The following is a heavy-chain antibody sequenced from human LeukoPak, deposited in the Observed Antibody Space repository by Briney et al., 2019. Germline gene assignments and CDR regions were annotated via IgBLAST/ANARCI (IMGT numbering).Heavy chain of an antibody. V-gene: IGHV3-48*03. CDR3: AELGITMIGGV. CDR2: ISSSSSTI. CDR1: GFTFSCYE. Sequence: GGSLSFSCAASGFTFSCYEMNWVRQAPGHGLEWGSYISSSSSTIYYADSVKGRFTISRDNAKSTLYLQMNSLRAEDTAVYYCAELGITMIGGVWGKGTTVTISA. D-gene: IGHD3-10*02. J-gene: IGHJ6*04.